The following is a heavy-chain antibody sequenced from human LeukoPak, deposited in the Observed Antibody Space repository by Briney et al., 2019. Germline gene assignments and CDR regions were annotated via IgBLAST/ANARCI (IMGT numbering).Heavy chain of an antibody. CDR1: GFTFSSYW. CDR2: IKEDGSDK. J-gene: IGHJ4*02. Sequence: GGSLRLSCAASGFTFSSYWMSWVRQAPGKGLEWVANIKEDGSDKYYVDSVKGRFTISRDNAKNSLYLQMNSLRAEDTAVYYCATDLYESGTPFDYWGQGTLVTVSS. D-gene: IGHD3-10*01. V-gene: IGHV3-7*01. CDR3: ATDLYESGTPFDY.